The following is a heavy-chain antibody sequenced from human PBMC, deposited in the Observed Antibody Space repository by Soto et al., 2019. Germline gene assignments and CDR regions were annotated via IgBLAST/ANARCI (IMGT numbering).Heavy chain of an antibody. CDR1: GGTFSSYA. V-gene: IGHV1-69*13. J-gene: IGHJ4*02. CDR2: IIPIFGTA. CDR3: VRESYYNPERLDY. Sequence: VKVSCKASGGTFSSYAISWVRQAPGQGLEWMGGIIPIFGTANYAQKFQGRVTITADESTSTAYMELSSLRSEDTAVYYCVRESYYNPERLDYWGQGTLVTVSA. D-gene: IGHD3-10*01.